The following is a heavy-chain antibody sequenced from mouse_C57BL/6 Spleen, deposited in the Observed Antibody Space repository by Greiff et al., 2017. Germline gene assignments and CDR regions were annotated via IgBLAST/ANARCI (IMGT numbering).Heavy chain of an antibody. CDR2: INPSSGYT. D-gene: IGHD2-1*01. CDR1: GYTFTSYW. CDR3: ARSGIYYGNWDYYAMDY. Sequence: QVQLQQSGAELAKPGASVKLSCKASGYTFTSYWMHWVKQRPGQGLEWIGYINPSSGYTKYNQRFKYKATLTADKSSSTAYMQLSSLPYEDSAGYYWARSGIYYGNWDYYAMDYWGQGTSVTVSS. V-gene: IGHV1-7*01. J-gene: IGHJ4*01.